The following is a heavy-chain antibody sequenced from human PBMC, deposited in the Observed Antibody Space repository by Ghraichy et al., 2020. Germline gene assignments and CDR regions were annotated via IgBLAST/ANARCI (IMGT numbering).Heavy chain of an antibody. J-gene: IGHJ2*01. Sequence: GSLRLSCTVSGGSVSSGSYYWSWIRQPPGKGLEWIGYIYDSGSTNYNPSFKSRVTISVDTSKNQFSLKLSSVTAADTAVYYCARAPRWIPAYWYFDLWGRGTLVTVSS. CDR3: ARAPRWIPAYWYFDL. V-gene: IGHV4-61*01. CDR2: IYDSGST. D-gene: IGHD5-12*01. CDR1: GGSVSSGSYY.